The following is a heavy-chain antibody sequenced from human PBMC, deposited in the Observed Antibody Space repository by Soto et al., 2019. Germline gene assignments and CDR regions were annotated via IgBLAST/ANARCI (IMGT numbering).Heavy chain of an antibody. CDR1: GGTFSSYT. J-gene: IGHJ3*02. V-gene: IGHV1-69*10. Sequence: SVKVSCKASGGTFSSYTISWVRQAPGQGLEWMGGIIPILGIANYAQKFQGRVTITADKSTSTAYMELSSLRSEDTAVYYCRKDIVVVPAGPDAFDIWGQGTMVTVSS. D-gene: IGHD2-2*01. CDR3: RKDIVVVPAGPDAFDI. CDR2: IIPILGIA.